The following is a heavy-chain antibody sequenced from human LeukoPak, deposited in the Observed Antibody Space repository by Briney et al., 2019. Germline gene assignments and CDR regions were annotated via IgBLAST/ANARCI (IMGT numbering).Heavy chain of an antibody. Sequence: PSETLSLTCTVSGGSISSGDYYWTWIRQPPGKGLEWIGYIYYSGSTYYKPSLKSRLTISVDTSKNQFSLKLSSVAAADAAVYYCARGIVATTFDFWGQGTLVTVSS. CDR3: ARGIVATTFDF. CDR2: IYYSGST. D-gene: IGHD5-12*01. J-gene: IGHJ4*02. V-gene: IGHV4-30-4*02. CDR1: GGSISSGDYY.